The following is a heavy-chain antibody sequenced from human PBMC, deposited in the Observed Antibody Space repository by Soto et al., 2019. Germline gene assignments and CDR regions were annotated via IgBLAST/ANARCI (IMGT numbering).Heavy chain of an antibody. CDR3: AKTITIFVYYYYYGMDV. CDR1: GFTFSSYG. D-gene: IGHD3-3*01. J-gene: IGHJ6*02. V-gene: IGHV3-30*18. CDR2: ISYDGSNK. Sequence: PVGSLRLSCAASGFTFSSYGMHWVRQAPGKGLEWVAVISYDGSNKYYADSVKGRFTISRDNSKNTLYLQMNSLRAEDTAVYYCAKTITIFVYYYYYGMDVWGQGTTVTVSS.